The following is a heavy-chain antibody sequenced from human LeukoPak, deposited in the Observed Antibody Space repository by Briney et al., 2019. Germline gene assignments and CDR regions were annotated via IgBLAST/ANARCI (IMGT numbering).Heavy chain of an antibody. Sequence: PSETLSLTCTVSGGSISSSSYYWDWIRQPPGKGLEWIGCTYYSGSTYYKSSLKSRVTISVDTSKNQFSLRLSSVSAADTAVYYCARRLAGGTIDYWGQGTLVTVSS. CDR1: GGSISSSSYY. CDR2: TYYSGST. D-gene: IGHD2-15*01. CDR3: ARRLAGGTIDY. J-gene: IGHJ4*02. V-gene: IGHV4-39*01.